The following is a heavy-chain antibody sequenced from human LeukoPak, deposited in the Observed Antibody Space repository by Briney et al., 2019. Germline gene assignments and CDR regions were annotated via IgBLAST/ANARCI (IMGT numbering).Heavy chain of an antibody. Sequence: GGSLRLSCAASGFTFSSCGMHWVRQAPGKGLEWVAVIWYDGSNKYYADSVKGRFTISRDNSKNTLYLQMNSLRAEDTAVYYCARAGSSGPLDYWGQGTLVTVSS. CDR3: ARAGSSGPLDY. D-gene: IGHD6-19*01. V-gene: IGHV3-33*01. CDR1: GFTFSSCG. CDR2: IWYDGSNK. J-gene: IGHJ4*02.